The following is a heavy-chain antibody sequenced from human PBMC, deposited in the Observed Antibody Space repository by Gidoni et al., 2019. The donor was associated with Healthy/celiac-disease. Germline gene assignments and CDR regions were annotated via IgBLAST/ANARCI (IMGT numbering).Heavy chain of an antibody. J-gene: IGHJ5*02. V-gene: IGHV4-59*08. CDR3: ARQYNLNWFDP. CDR1: GGSISSYY. CDR2: IYYSGST. Sequence: QVQLQESGPGLVKPSETLSLTCTVHGGSISSYYWSWIRQPPGKGLEWIGYIYYSGSTNYNPSLKSRVTISVDTSKNQFSLKLSSVTAADTAVYYCARQYNLNWFDPWGQGTLVTVSS. D-gene: IGHD1-20*01.